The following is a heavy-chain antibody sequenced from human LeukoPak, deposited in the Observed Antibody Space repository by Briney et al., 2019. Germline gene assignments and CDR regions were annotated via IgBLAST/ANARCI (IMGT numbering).Heavy chain of an antibody. J-gene: IGHJ3*02. CDR2: IYYSGST. Sequence: SETLSLTCTVPGGSISSSSYYWGWIRQPPGKGLEWIGSIYYSGSTYYNPSLKSRVTISVDTSKNQFSLKLSSVTAADTAVYYCARLGYSSGWAQMGAFDIWGQGTMVTVSS. CDR3: ARLGYSSGWAQMGAFDI. V-gene: IGHV4-39*01. CDR1: GGSISSSSYY. D-gene: IGHD6-19*01.